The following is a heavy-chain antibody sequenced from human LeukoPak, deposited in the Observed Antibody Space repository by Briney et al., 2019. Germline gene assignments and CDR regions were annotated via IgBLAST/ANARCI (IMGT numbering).Heavy chain of an antibody. CDR3: ASRYFTIYTSGFDY. D-gene: IGHD2/OR15-2a*01. CDR1: GGTFSSYA. Sequence: SVKVSCKASGGTFSSYAISWVRQAPGQGLELMGGIIPIFGTANYAQKFQGRVTITADESTSTAYMELSSLRSEDTAVYYCASRYFTIYTSGFDYWGQGTLVTVSS. V-gene: IGHV1-69*01. CDR2: IIPIFGTA. J-gene: IGHJ4*02.